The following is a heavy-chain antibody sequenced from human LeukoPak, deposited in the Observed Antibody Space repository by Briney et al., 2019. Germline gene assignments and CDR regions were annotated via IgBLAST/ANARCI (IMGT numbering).Heavy chain of an antibody. CDR2: ISGSGGST. Sequence: GGSLRLSCAASGFTFSSYAMSWVRQAPGKGLEWVSAISGSGGSTYYADSVKGRFTISRDNSKNTLYLQMNSLRADDTAVYYCAKSVVVITFRFDDWGQGALVSVSS. J-gene: IGHJ4*02. D-gene: IGHD2-15*01. CDR3: AKSVVVITFRFDD. CDR1: GFTFSSYA. V-gene: IGHV3-23*01.